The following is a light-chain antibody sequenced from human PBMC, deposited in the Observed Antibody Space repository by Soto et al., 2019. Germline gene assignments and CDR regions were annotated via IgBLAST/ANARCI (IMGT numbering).Light chain of an antibody. J-gene: IGLJ3*02. CDR3: SSYAGSNNWV. V-gene: IGLV2-8*01. Sequence: QSVLTQPPSASGSPGQSVTISCTGTSSDVGDYNYVSWYQQHPGKAPKLMIYEVSKRPSGVPDRFSGSKSGNTASLTVSGVQDEDEADYYCSSYAGSNNWVFGGGTKVTVL. CDR2: EVS. CDR1: SSDVGDYNY.